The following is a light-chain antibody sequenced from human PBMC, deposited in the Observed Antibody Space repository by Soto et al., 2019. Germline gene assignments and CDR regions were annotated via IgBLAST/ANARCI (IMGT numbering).Light chain of an antibody. CDR1: SSDVGGYNY. CDR3: SSYTSSRTHVV. J-gene: IGLJ2*01. Sequence: QSALTQPASVSGSPGQSITISCTGTSSDVGGYNYVSWYQQHPGNAPKLMIYDVRNRPSGVSNRFSGSKSGNTASLTISGLQAEDEADYYCSSYTSSRTHVVFGGGTKLTVL. V-gene: IGLV2-14*01. CDR2: DVR.